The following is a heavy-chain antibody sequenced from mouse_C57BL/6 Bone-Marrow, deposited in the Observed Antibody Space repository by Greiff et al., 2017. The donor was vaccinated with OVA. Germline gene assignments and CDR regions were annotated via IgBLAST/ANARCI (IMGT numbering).Heavy chain of an antibody. CDR2: IDPSDGYT. Sequence: QVQLKQPGAELVKPGASVKLSCKASGYTFTSYWMQWVKQRPGQGLEWIGEIDPSDGYTNYNQKFKGKATLTVDTSSSTAYMQLSSLTSEDSAVYYGAREGITTVVGDYWGQGTTLTVSS. D-gene: IGHD1-1*01. J-gene: IGHJ2*01. CDR3: AREGITTVVGDY. V-gene: IGHV1-50*01. CDR1: GYTFTSYW.